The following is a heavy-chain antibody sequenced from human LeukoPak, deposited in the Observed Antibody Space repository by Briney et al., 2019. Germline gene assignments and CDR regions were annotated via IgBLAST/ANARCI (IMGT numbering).Heavy chain of an antibody. Sequence: GGSLRLSCAASGFTFSSYSMNWVRQAPGKGLEWVSSISSSSSYIYYADSVKGRFTISRDNAKNSLYLQMNSLRAEDTAVYYCARDLDGYDTFDYWGQGTLVTVSS. J-gene: IGHJ4*02. D-gene: IGHD5-12*01. V-gene: IGHV3-21*01. CDR3: ARDLDGYDTFDY. CDR2: ISSSSSYI. CDR1: GFTFSSYS.